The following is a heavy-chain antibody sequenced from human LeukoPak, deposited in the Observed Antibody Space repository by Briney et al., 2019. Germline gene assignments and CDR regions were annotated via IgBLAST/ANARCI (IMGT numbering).Heavy chain of an antibody. Sequence: GGSLRLSCAASGLTFGSHGMHWVRQAPGKGLEWVTFIRYDGSYKSYTESVKGRFTSSRDNSKNTLYLQMNTLRAEDTAVYYCAKDLAYYGGNLDYWGQGTLVTVSS. V-gene: IGHV3-30*02. CDR1: GLTFGSHG. J-gene: IGHJ4*02. D-gene: IGHD4-23*01. CDR3: AKDLAYYGGNLDY. CDR2: IRYDGSYK.